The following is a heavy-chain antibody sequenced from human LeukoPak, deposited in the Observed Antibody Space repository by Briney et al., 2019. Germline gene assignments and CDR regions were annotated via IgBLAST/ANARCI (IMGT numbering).Heavy chain of an antibody. CDR3: ATTYCSSTSCEPYYFDY. V-gene: IGHV1-24*01. J-gene: IGHJ4*02. CDR2: FDPEDGET. Sequence: ASVKASCKVSGYTLTELSMHWVRQAPGKGLEWMGGFDPEDGETIYAQKFQGRVTMTEDTSTDTAYMELSSLRSEDTAVYYCATTYCSSTSCEPYYFDYWGQGTLVTVSS. CDR1: GYTLTELS. D-gene: IGHD2-2*01.